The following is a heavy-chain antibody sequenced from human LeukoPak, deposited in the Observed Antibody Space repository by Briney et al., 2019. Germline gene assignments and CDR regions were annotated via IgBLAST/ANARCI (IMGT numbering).Heavy chain of an antibody. CDR1: GFTFSSYG. J-gene: IGHJ4*02. CDR2: ISGSGVST. Sequence: PGGSLRLSCAASGFTFSSYGMSWVRQAPGKGLEWVSAISGSGVSTYYADSVKGRFTISRDNSKNTLYLQMNSLRAEDTAVYCCAKGIASIAAAGTVKVGWGQGTLVTVSS. V-gene: IGHV3-23*01. CDR3: AKGIASIAAAGTVKVG. D-gene: IGHD6-13*01.